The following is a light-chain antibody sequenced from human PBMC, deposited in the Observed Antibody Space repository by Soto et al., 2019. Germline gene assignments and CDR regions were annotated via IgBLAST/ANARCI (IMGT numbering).Light chain of an antibody. CDR2: EGS. V-gene: IGLV2-23*01. Sequence: QSALTQPASVSGSPGQSITISCTGTSSDVGSYNLVSWYQHHPGKAPKLMIYEGSKRPSGVSNRFSGSKSGNTASLTISGLQAEDEADYYCCLYAGSTVFGGGTKLTVL. CDR3: CLYAGSTV. CDR1: SSDVGSYNL. J-gene: IGLJ2*01.